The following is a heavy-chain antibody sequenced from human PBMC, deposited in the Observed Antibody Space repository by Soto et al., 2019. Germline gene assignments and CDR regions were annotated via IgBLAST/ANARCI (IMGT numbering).Heavy chain of an antibody. Sequence: QVQLQESGPGLVIPSQTLSLTCAVSGASINSDGYYWSWIRQPPGKGLEWIGSIYYSGTTYYNSYIKSRAAISVETSQNLFSLKLASATAADTALYYCARWRSVTWSFDHWGQGTLVAVSS. V-gene: IGHV4-31*11. CDR3: ARWRSVTWSFDH. D-gene: IGHD2-8*02. CDR1: GASINSDGYY. J-gene: IGHJ4*02. CDR2: IYYSGTT.